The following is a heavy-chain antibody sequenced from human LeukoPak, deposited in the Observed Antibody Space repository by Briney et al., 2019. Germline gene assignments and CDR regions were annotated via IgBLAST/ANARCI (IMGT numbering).Heavy chain of an antibody. J-gene: IGHJ6*03. V-gene: IGHV1-2*02. Sequence: GASVKVSCKASGYTFTGYYMHWVRQAPGQGLEWMGWINPNSGGTNYAQKFQGRVTMTRGTSISTAYMELSRLRSDDTAVYYCARTNYAVAGTEYYYYYMDVWGKGTTVTVSS. CDR2: INPNSGGT. CDR3: ARTNYAVAGTEYYYYYMDV. CDR1: GYTFTGYY. D-gene: IGHD6-19*01.